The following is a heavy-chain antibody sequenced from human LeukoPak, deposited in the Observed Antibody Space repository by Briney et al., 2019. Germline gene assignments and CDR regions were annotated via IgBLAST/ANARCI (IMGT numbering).Heavy chain of an antibody. CDR2: ISRSGDTL. Sequence: GGPLRLSCAASGFTFRDYYMTWIRQAPGKGLEWISYISRSGDTLYYADSVEGRFTISRDNAKNSVYLQMNSLRAEDTAVYYCAREVIIFPDYYYYGLDVWGQGTTVTVSS. J-gene: IGHJ6*02. V-gene: IGHV3-11*01. CDR1: GFTFRDYY. CDR3: AREVIIFPDYYYYGLDV. D-gene: IGHD3-9*01.